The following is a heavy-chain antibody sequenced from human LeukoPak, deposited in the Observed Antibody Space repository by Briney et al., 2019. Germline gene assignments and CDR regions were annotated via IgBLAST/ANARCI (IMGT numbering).Heavy chain of an antibody. J-gene: IGHJ3*02. V-gene: IGHV3-30*04. CDR2: ISYDGSNK. CDR1: GFTFSSYA. CDR3: ARDVGWLPLGDAFDI. Sequence: PGGSLRLSCAASGFTFSSYAMHWVRQAPGKGVEWVAVISYDGSNKYYADSVKGRFTISKDNSKNTLYLQMNSLRAEDTAVYYCARDVGWLPLGDAFDIWGQGTMVTVSS. D-gene: IGHD5-24*01.